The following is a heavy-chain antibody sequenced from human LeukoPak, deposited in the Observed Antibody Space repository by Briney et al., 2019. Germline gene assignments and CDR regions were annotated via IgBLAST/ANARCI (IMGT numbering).Heavy chain of an antibody. CDR3: ARGYGSGSFCMDV. D-gene: IGHD3-10*01. CDR1: GFSFSRYW. V-gene: IGHV3-74*01. Sequence: GGSLRLSCAASGFSFSRYWMHWVRQAPGKGLMWVSRITSDGSTTDYADSVKGRFTITRDNAKNTLYLQMNSLRGEDTAVYYCARGYGSGSFCMDVWGKGTTVTISS. J-gene: IGHJ6*03. CDR2: ITSDGSTT.